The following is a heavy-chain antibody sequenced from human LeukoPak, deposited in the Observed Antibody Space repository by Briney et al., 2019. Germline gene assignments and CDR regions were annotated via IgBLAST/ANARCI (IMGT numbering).Heavy chain of an antibody. D-gene: IGHD6-13*01. CDR3: ARVHPIGSSWYFDY. J-gene: IGHJ4*02. CDR2: ISAYNSNT. Sequence: ASVKVSCKASGYTFTSYGISWVRQAPGQGLEWMGWISAYNSNTNYAQKLQGGVTMTTDTSTSTAYMELRSLRSDDTAVYYCARVHPIGSSWYFDYWGRGTLVTVSS. V-gene: IGHV1-18*01. CDR1: GYTFTSYG.